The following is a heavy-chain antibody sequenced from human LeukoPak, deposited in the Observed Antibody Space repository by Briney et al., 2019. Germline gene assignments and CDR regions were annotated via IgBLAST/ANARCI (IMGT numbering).Heavy chain of an antibody. D-gene: IGHD2-15*01. CDR3: AKGDIVVVVAATPAFDP. Sequence: PSETLSLTCAVYGGSFSGYHWSWIRQPPGKGLEWVSAISGSGGSTYYADSVKGRFTISRDNSKNTLYLQMNSLRAEDTAVYYCAKGDIVVVVAATPAFDPWGQGTLVTVSS. CDR2: ISGSGGST. J-gene: IGHJ5*02. V-gene: IGHV3-23*01. CDR1: GGSFSGYH.